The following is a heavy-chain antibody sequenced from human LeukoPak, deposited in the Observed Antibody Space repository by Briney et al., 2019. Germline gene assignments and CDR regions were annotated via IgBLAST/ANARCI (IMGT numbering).Heavy chain of an antibody. Sequence: SETLSLTCTVSGYSISSGYNWGWIRQPPGKGLEWIGSIHDSGSTYYNPSLKSRVTRSLDSSKNRFSLQLSSVTAADTAVYYCVRGVDFWSGYPPWYFDLWGRGTLVTVSS. D-gene: IGHD3-3*01. CDR2: IHDSGST. CDR1: GYSISSGYN. CDR3: VRGVDFWSGYPPWYFDL. V-gene: IGHV4-38-2*02. J-gene: IGHJ2*01.